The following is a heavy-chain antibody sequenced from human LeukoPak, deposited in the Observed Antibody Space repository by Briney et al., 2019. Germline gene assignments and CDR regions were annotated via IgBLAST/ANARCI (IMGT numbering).Heavy chain of an antibody. CDR2: ISSSSSTI. CDR1: GFTFSSYS. J-gene: IGHJ3*01. V-gene: IGHV3-48*01. Sequence: GGSLRLSCAASGFTFSSYSMNWVRQAPGKGLEWVSYISSSSSTIYYADSVKGRFTISRDNAKNSLYLQMNSLRAEDTAVYYCARSSYSSSSSVWGQGTMVTVSS. D-gene: IGHD6-6*01. CDR3: ARSSYSSSSSV.